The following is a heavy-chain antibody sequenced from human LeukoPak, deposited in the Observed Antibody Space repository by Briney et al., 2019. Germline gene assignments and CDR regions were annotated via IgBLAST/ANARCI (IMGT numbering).Heavy chain of an antibody. CDR3: ARVFPSAGTRLNDY. D-gene: IGHD6-13*01. Sequence: GASVTLSFNASGYTFTVYYMHWVRQPPGQGLEWMEWINPNSGGTNYAQKFQGRVTMTRDTSISTAYMELSRLRSDDTAVYYCARVFPSAGTRLNDYWGQGTLVTVSS. J-gene: IGHJ4*02. CDR1: GYTFTVYY. CDR2: INPNSGGT. V-gene: IGHV1-2*02.